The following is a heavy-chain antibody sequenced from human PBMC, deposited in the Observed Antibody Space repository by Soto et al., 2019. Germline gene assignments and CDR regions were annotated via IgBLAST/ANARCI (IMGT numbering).Heavy chain of an antibody. CDR1: GYTFTGYY. CDR3: ARDGVQGGSSWLLGPYFDY. Sequence: SVKVSCKASGYTFTGYYMHWVRQAPGQGLEWMGWINPNSGGTNYAQKFQGWVTMTRDTSISTAYMELSRLRSDDTAVYYCARDGVQGGSSWLLGPYFDYVGQGNLVTGS. D-gene: IGHD6-13*01. CDR2: INPNSGGT. V-gene: IGHV1-2*04. J-gene: IGHJ4*02.